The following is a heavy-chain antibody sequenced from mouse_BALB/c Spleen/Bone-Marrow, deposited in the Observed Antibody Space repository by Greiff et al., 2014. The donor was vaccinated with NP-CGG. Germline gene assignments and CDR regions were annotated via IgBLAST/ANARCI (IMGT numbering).Heavy chain of an antibody. CDR1: GYTFTGYW. Sequence: VQLVESGAELARPGASVKLSCKASGYTFTGYWMQWVKQRPGQGLEWIGIIYPGDGDTRYTQKFKGKATLTADKSSSTAYMQLRNLASEDSAVYYCARVSYDSTSAYWGQGTTLTVSS. CDR2: IYPGDGDT. D-gene: IGHD2-5*01. CDR3: ARVSYDSTSAY. J-gene: IGHJ2*01. V-gene: IGHV1-87*01.